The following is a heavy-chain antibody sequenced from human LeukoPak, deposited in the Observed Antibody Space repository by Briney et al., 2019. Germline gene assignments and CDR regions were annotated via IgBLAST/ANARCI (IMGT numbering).Heavy chain of an antibody. V-gene: IGHV3-7*01. CDR2: DKQDGSET. J-gene: IGHJ6*03. CDR3: AKGRVNMDV. CDR1: GFTFSDSW. Sequence: PGGSLRLSCIASGFTFSDSWMSWVRQAPGKGLGSVANDKQDGSETYYVDSVKGRFTISRDNARNSVHLQMDSLRAEDTAIYYCAKGRVNMDVWGKGTTVTVSS. D-gene: IGHD4-23*01.